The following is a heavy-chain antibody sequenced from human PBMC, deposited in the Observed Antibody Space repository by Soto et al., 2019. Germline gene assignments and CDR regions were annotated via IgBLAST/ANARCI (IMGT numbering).Heavy chain of an antibody. CDR2: IYPGDSDT. Sequence: PGESLKISCKGSGYSFTSYWIGWVRQMPGKGLEWMGIIYPGDSDTRYSPSFQGQVTISADKSISTAYLQWSSLKASDTAIYYCARDRPTVTTTTGYYGMDVWGQGTTVTVSS. J-gene: IGHJ6*02. V-gene: IGHV5-51*01. CDR1: GYSFTSYW. CDR3: ARDRPTVTTTTGYYGMDV. D-gene: IGHD4-17*01.